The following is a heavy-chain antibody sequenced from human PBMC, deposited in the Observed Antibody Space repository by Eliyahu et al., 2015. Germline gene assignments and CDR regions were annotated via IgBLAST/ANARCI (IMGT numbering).Heavy chain of an antibody. Sequence: QVQLVQSGAEVKKPGASVKLSCKASGYSFTTYYIXWVRQAPGQGLGLLGVYHPARGSTSYAQNFRGRVTLTGDTSTSTVYMELRGLTSEDTATYYCTRGSTYAGCDFWGQGTLVTVSS. CDR1: GYSFTTYY. V-gene: IGHV1-46*01. J-gene: IGHJ4*02. CDR2: YHPARGST. CDR3: TRGSTYAGCDF. D-gene: IGHD4-11*01.